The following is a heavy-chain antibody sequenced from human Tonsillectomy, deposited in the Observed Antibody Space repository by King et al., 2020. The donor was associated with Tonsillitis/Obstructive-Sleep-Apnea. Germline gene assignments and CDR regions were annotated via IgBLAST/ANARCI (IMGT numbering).Heavy chain of an antibody. V-gene: IGHV1-2*06. CDR3: ASAHGGYCSSTSCYGVRYNWFDP. D-gene: IGHD2-2*01. CDR2: INPNSGGT. J-gene: IGHJ5*02. Sequence: QLVQSGAEVKKPGASVKVSCKAAGYTFTGYYMHWVRQAPGQGLEWMGRINPNSGGTNYAQKFQGRVTMTRETSISTAYMELSRLRSDDTAVYYCASAHGGYCSSTSCYGVRYNWFDPWGQGTLVTVSS. CDR1: GYTFTGYY.